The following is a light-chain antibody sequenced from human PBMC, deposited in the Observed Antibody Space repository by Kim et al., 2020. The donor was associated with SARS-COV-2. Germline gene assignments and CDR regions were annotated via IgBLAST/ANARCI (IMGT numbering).Light chain of an antibody. J-gene: IGLJ1*01. Sequence: GQSVTISCTGTSSDIGRFNYVSWYQQHPGKAPTFIIYEVSEWPSGVPARFSGSKSGNTASLTISGLQADDEADYYCSSYAGNNIYVFGTGTKVTVL. CDR2: EVS. CDR1: SSDIGRFNY. CDR3: SSYAGNNIYV. V-gene: IGLV2-8*01.